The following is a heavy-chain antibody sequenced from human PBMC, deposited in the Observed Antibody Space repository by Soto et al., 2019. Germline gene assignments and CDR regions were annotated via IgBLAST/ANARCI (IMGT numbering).Heavy chain of an antibody. J-gene: IGHJ4*02. CDR2: ISSSDTII. CDR1: GFTFSDYY. CDR3: ARDLGYYDSSGYFDY. D-gene: IGHD3-22*01. Sequence: LRLSCAASGFTFSDYYMSWIRQAPGKGLEWVSYISSSDTIIYYADSVKGRFTISRDNAKNSLYLQMNSLRAEDTAVYYCARDLGYYDSSGYFDYWGQGTLVTVSS. V-gene: IGHV3-11*01.